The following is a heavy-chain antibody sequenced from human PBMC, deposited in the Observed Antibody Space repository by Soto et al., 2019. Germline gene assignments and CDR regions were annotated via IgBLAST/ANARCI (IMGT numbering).Heavy chain of an antibody. CDR3: ARLNVYCVSTSCHGYYGMDV. CDR1: GGSVSSNSYS. Sequence: SETLSLTCTVSGGSVSSNSYSWGWIRQSPGKGLEWIGTIYSSENTYYNPSLVSRVTISVDTSMNEFSLRLSSVTAADTAVYYCARLNVYCVSTSCHGYYGMDVWGQGTTVTVSS. J-gene: IGHJ6*02. V-gene: IGHV4-39*01. D-gene: IGHD2-2*01. CDR2: IYSSENT.